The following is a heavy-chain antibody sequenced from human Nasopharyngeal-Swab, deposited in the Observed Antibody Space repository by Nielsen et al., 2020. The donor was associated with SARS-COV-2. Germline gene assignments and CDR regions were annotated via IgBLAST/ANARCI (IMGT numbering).Heavy chain of an antibody. CDR1: GFIFSGYG. D-gene: IGHD4-17*01. Sequence: GESLKISCAASGFIFSGYGMNWVRQAPGKGLEWVSSISPTSDYIYYAESVKGRFTISRDNAKNSLFLQMNSLRAEETAIYYCVRGSYGHYDSWGQGALITVSS. V-gene: IGHV3-21*06. CDR2: ISPTSDYI. J-gene: IGHJ5*01. CDR3: VRGSYGHYDS.